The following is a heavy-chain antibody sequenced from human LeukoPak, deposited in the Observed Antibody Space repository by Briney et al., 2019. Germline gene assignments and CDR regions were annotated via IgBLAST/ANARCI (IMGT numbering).Heavy chain of an antibody. D-gene: IGHD6-13*01. CDR2: TSGYNTNT. Sequence: GASVKVSCKTSGYTFTNYGITWLRQAPGQGLEWMGWTSGYNTNTNYAAKFQDRVTLTTDRSTSTAYMDLSSLRSDDTAVYYCAREVSYSSSWYYFDYWGQGTLVTVSS. CDR1: GYTFTNYG. V-gene: IGHV1-18*01. J-gene: IGHJ4*02. CDR3: AREVSYSSSWYYFDY.